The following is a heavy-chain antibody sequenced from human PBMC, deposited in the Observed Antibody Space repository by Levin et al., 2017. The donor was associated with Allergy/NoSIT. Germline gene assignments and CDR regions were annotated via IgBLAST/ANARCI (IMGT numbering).Heavy chain of an antibody. CDR2: IYPSDSDT. CDR1: GYSFSNYW. Sequence: GESLKISCEASGYSFSNYWIGWVRQMPGKCLEWMGIIYPSDSDTRYSPSFQGQVTISADKSISTAYLQWSSLKASDTAMYYCARHESQYGDYYWGQGTLVTVSS. D-gene: IGHD2-21*02. V-gene: IGHV5-51*01. J-gene: IGHJ4*02. CDR3: ARHESQYGDYY.